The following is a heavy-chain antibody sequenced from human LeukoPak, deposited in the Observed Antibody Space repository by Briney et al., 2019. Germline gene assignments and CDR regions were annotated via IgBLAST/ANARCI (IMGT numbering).Heavy chain of an antibody. CDR1: GFTFSSYA. J-gene: IGHJ4*02. Sequence: GGSLRLSCAASGFTFSSYAMSWVRQAPGKGLEWVSAISGSGGSTYYADSVKGRFTISRDNSKNTLYLQMNSLRAEDTAVYYCAKGLYCTSTDCYGPDYWGQGTLVTVSS. D-gene: IGHD2-2*01. CDR2: ISGSGGST. V-gene: IGHV3-23*01. CDR3: AKGLYCTSTDCYGPDY.